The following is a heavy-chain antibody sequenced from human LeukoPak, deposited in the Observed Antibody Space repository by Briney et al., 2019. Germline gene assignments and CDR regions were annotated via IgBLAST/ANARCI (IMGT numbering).Heavy chain of an antibody. CDR2: INHSGST. V-gene: IGHV4-34*01. CDR3: ARATAAPSSYFFDH. J-gene: IGHJ4*02. Sequence: SETLSLTCAVYGGSFSGYYWSWIRQPPGKGVEGVGEINHSGSTNYNPSLKSRVTISVDTSNNQFSLKLSSVIAADTAVYYCARATAAPSSYFFDHWGQGTLVTVSS. D-gene: IGHD6-25*01. CDR1: GGSFSGYY.